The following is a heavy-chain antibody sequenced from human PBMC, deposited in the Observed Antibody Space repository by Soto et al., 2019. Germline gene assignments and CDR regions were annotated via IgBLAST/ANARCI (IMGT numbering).Heavy chain of an antibody. CDR1: GNSIRSGYS. J-gene: IGHJ5*02. CDR2: MYHSGNT. V-gene: IGHV4-38-2*01. D-gene: IGHD2-2*02. Sequence: SETLSLTCVVSGNSIRSGYSWGWIRQPPGKGLEWIGSMYHSGNTHYNPSLKTRVTISGDTSKNQFSLKLSSVTAADTAVYFCARGIEVRCTSDRCYTGDWFDPWGQGTLVTVSS. CDR3: ARGIEVRCTSDRCYTGDWFDP.